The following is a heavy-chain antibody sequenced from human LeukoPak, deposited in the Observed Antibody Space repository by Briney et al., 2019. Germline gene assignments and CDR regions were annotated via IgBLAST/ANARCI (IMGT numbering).Heavy chain of an antibody. CDR1: GGSISSSNW. CDR2: IYHSGST. D-gene: IGHD3-3*01. J-gene: IGHJ6*02. Sequence: SETLSLTCAVSGGSISSSNWWSWVRQPPGKGLEWIGEIYHSGSTNYNPSLKSRVTISVDTSKNQFSPKLSSVTAADTAVYYCAAVIRFLEWLNVWGQGTTVTVSS. V-gene: IGHV4-4*02. CDR3: AAVIRFLEWLNV.